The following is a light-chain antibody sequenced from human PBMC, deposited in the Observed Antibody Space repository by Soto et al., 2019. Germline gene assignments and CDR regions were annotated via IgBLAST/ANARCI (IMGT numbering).Light chain of an antibody. CDR1: SSDVGAYNY. CDR2: EVS. Sequence: QSVLTPPASVSGSPGQSITISCTGSSSDVGAYNYVSRYQQHPGKAPKLMIYEVSNRPSGVSNRFSGSKSGNTASLTISGLQAEDEADYYCCSYTRSSTLRVFGGGTELTV. V-gene: IGLV2-14*01. CDR3: CSYTRSSTLRV. J-gene: IGLJ3*02.